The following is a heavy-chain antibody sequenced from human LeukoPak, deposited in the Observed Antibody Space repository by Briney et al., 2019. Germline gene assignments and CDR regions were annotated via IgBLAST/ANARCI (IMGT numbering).Heavy chain of an antibody. J-gene: IGHJ4*02. V-gene: IGHV3-23*01. D-gene: IGHD2-2*01. Sequence: GGSLRLSCAASGFTFSSYAMSWVRQAPGKGLEWVSAISGSGGSTFYADSVKGRFTISRDNSKNTLYLQMNSLRAEDTAVYYCAKDLRMIYCSSTSCSHWGQGTLVTVSS. CDR1: GFTFSSYA. CDR3: AKDLRMIYCSSTSCSH. CDR2: ISGSGGST.